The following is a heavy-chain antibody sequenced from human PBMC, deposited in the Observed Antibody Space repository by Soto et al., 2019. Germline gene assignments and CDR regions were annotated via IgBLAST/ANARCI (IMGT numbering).Heavy chain of an antibody. CDR3: AKDMRRGYCSSTSCSPFDH. J-gene: IGHJ5*02. D-gene: IGHD2-2*01. Sequence: GGSLRLSCAASGFTFSSYAMSWVRQAPGKGLEWVSVISGSGGSTYYADSVKGRFTISRDNSKNTLYLQMNSLRAEDTAVYYCAKDMRRGYCSSTSCSPFDHWGQGTLVTVSS. V-gene: IGHV3-23*01. CDR1: GFTFSSYA. CDR2: ISGSGGST.